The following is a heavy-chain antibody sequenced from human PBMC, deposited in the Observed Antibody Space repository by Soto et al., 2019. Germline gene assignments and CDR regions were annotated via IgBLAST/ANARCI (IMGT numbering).Heavy chain of an antibody. J-gene: IGHJ4*02. V-gene: IGHV3-48*03. Sequence: PGESLSLTCAVSGVTFSSNNMNWVRREPGKGRVGVSDISSSGSTIYYADSVKSRFTISRDNAKNPLYLQMNSLSAEDTAVYYWAGVGSISSGYDWGYFDYWGQGTLVTVSS. CDR3: AGVGSISSGYDWGYFDY. CDR1: GVTFSSNN. D-gene: IGHD5-12*01. CDR2: ISSSGSTI.